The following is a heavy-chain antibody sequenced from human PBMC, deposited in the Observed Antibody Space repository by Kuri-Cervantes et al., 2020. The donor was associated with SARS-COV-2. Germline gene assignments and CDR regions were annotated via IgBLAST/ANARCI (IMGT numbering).Heavy chain of an antibody. CDR2: IYHSGST. Sequence: SETLSLTCYSISSGYCWGWLRQPPGKGLEWIGNIYHSGSTYYNPTLKSRVTISVDMPKNQFSLKVSPVTAADTAVYYCAKAVLGVTTKFDYFDYWGQGTLVTVSS. V-gene: IGHV4-38-2*02. CDR1: YSISSGYC. CDR3: AKAVLGVTTKFDYFDY. D-gene: IGHD4-17*01. J-gene: IGHJ4*02.